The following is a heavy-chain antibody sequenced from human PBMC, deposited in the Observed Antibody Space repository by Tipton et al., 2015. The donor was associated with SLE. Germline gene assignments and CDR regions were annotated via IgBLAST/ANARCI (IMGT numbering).Heavy chain of an antibody. J-gene: IGHJ6*02. Sequence: SLRLSCAASGFTFSSYTMNWVRQAPGKGLEWVAVIWYDGSNKYYADSVKGRFTISRDNSKNTLYLQMNSLRAEDTAVYYCAREYPWGNYYYGMDVWGQGTTVTVSS. CDR3: AREYPWGNYYYGMDV. CDR2: IWYDGSNK. D-gene: IGHD3-16*01. V-gene: IGHV3-33*08. CDR1: GFTFSSYT.